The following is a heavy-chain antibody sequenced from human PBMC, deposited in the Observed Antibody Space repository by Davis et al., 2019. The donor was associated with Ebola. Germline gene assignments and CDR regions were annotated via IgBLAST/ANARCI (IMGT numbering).Heavy chain of an antibody. CDR3: ARDTWGGYGYGMDV. D-gene: IGHD3-3*01. Sequence: GESLKISCAASGFTFSSYWMSWVRQAPGKGLEWVANIKQDGSEKYYADSVKGRFTISRDNSKNTLYLQMNSLRAEDTAVYYCARDTWGGYGYGMDVWGQGTTVTVSS. CDR2: IKQDGSEK. J-gene: IGHJ6*02. V-gene: IGHV3-7*01. CDR1: GFTFSSYW.